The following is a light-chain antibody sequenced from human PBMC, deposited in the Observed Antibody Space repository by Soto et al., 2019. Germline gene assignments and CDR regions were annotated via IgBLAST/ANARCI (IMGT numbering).Light chain of an antibody. J-gene: IGKJ2*01. Sequence: EIVMTQSPATLSVSPGERATLFCRASQSVSSNLAWYQQKPGQAPRLLIYAASTRATGIPARFSGSGSGTEFTLTISSLQSEDFAVYYCQQYNNWPLMYTFGQGTKLEIK. CDR2: AAS. CDR1: QSVSSN. V-gene: IGKV3-15*01. CDR3: QQYNNWPLMYT.